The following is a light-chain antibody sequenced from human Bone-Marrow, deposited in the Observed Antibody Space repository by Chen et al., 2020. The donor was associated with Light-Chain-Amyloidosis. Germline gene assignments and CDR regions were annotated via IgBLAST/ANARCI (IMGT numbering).Light chain of an antibody. V-gene: IGKV3-11*01. CDR3: QQRSNWPT. CDR2: DAS. Sequence: EIVLTQSPATLSLSPGERATLSCRASQSVSSYLAWYQQKPGQAPRRLIYDASNRATGIPARFSGSGSGTDFTLTISSLEPDDFAVYYCQQRSNWPTFGQGTRLEIK. CDR1: QSVSSY. J-gene: IGKJ5*01.